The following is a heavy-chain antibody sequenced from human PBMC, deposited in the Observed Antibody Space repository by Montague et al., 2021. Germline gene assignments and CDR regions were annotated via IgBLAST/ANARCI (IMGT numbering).Heavy chain of an antibody. D-gene: IGHD6-19*01. CDR1: GDSVSVESVS. J-gene: IGHJ4*02. Sequence: CAISGDSVSVESVSWSWDRQTSSLHLHRLVGSYFRFEKNSDYAPSVRGRLTVNPDASKNEFSLELNYVTPEDTAVYYCVRYSGWFYFDFWGQGTLVTVSS. V-gene: IGHV6-1*01. CDR3: VRYSGWFYFDF. CDR2: SYFRFEKNS.